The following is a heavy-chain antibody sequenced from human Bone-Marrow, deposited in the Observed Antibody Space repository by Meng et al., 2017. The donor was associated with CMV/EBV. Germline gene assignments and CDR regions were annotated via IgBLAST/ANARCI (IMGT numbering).Heavy chain of an antibody. V-gene: IGHV3-9*01. J-gene: IGHJ3*02. CDR2: IAWNGGDI. CDR1: GLTFDDYA. Sequence: SLKISCAASGLTFDDYAMHWVRQAPGKGLEWVSGIAWNGGDIGYADSVKGRFIISRDNARNSLYLQMDSLRVEDTALYYCAKDDAFDMWGQGTMVTISS. CDR3: AKDDAFDM.